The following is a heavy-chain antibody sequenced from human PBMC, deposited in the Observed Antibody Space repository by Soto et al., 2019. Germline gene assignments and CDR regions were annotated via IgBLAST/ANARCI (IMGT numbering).Heavy chain of an antibody. CDR1: GYTFNSYG. Sequence: ASVKVSCKASGYTFNSYGVSWVRQAPGQGLEWMGWISAYNGNTKYSQNLQGRVTMTTDTSTSTAYMEVRSLRSDDTAVYYCARDLGYCSGGSCYLWFDPWGQGTLVTVSS. CDR2: ISAYNGNT. J-gene: IGHJ5*02. D-gene: IGHD2-15*01. V-gene: IGHV1-18*01. CDR3: ARDLGYCSGGSCYLWFDP.